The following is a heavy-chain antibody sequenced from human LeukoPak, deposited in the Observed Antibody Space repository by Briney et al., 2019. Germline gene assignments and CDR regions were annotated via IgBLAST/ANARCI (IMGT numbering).Heavy chain of an antibody. Sequence: GGSLRLSCAASGFTFTSYAMSWARQATGRGLEWVSAISGSGGSTYYADSVRGRFTISRDNSKNTLYLQMNSLRAEDTAVYYCAKGPYYYDSSGYFDYWGQGTLVTVSS. V-gene: IGHV3-23*01. CDR1: GFTFTSYA. D-gene: IGHD3-22*01. CDR2: ISGSGGST. CDR3: AKGPYYYDSSGYFDY. J-gene: IGHJ4*02.